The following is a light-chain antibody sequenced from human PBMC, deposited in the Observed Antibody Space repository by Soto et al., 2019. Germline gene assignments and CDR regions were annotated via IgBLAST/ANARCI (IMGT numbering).Light chain of an antibody. V-gene: IGKV1-39*01. CDR1: QTISSH. CDR3: QQASSFPLT. Sequence: DIQMTQSPSSLSASVGDRVIITCRASQTISSHLNWYQQKPGKAPNLLVYAASSLQSGVPSRFTGSGSGTDFTLTISSLQPEDFATYYCQQASSFPLTFGGGTTVEI. J-gene: IGKJ4*01. CDR2: AAS.